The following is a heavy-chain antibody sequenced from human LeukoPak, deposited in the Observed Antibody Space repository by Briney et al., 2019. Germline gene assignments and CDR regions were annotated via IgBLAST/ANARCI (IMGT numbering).Heavy chain of an antibody. D-gene: IGHD4-17*01. J-gene: IGHJ4*02. CDR3: ARDVADEFIDGDSYFDY. CDR2: ISAYNGNT. Sequence: ASVKVSCKASGYTFTSYGISWVRQAPGQGLEWMGWISAYNGNTNYAQKLQGRVTMTTDTSTSTAYMELRSLRSDDTAVYYCARDVADEFIDGDSYFDYWGQGTPVTVSS. CDR1: GYTFTSYG. V-gene: IGHV1-18*01.